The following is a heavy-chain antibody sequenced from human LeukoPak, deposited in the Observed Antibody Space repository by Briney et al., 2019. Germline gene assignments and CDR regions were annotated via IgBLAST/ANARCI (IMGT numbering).Heavy chain of an antibody. CDR1: GYSICSGYY. V-gene: IGHV4-38-2*01. Sequence: PSETLSLTCAVSGYSICSGYYWGWIRPPPGKGLEWIGSIYHSGSTYYNPSLKSRVTISVDTSKNQFSLKLSSVTAADTAVYYCARAYYGTGTFDYWGQGTLVTVSS. D-gene: IGHD3-10*01. J-gene: IGHJ4*02. CDR3: ARAYYGTGTFDY. CDR2: IYHSGST.